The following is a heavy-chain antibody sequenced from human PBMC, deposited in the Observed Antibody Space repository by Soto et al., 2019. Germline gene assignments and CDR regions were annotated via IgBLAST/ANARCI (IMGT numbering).Heavy chain of an antibody. CDR3: ARDVLCSGGSCENPHFDY. Sequence: SETLSLTCAVSGGSISSSNWWSWVRQPPGKGLEWIGEIYHSGSTNYNPSLKSRVTISVDKSKNQFSLKLSSVTAADTAVYYCARDVLCSGGSCENPHFDYWGQGTLVTVSS. CDR2: IYHSGST. D-gene: IGHD2-15*01. J-gene: IGHJ4*02. CDR1: GGSISSSNW. V-gene: IGHV4-4*02.